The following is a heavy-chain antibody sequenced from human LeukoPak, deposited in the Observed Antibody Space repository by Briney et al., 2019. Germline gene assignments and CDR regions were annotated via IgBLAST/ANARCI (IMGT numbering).Heavy chain of an antibody. D-gene: IGHD3-10*01. CDR3: ARIGLYYGSGSYKDAFDI. V-gene: IGHV3-20*04. Sequence: PGGSLRLSCAASGFTFSSYSMSWVRQAPGKGLEWVSGINCIGGSTDYADSVKGRFTISRDNAKNSLYLQMNSLRAEDTALYYCARIGLYYGSGSYKDAFDIRGQGKMVTVSS. CDR1: GFTFSSYS. J-gene: IGHJ3*02. CDR2: INCIGGST.